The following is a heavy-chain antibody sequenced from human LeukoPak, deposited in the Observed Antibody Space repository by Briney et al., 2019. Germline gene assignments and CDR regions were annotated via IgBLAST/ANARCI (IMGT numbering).Heavy chain of an antibody. Sequence: SQTLSLTCTVSGGSISSGSYYWSWIRQPAGKGLEWIGRIYTSGSTNYNPSLKSRVTISVDTSKNQFSLKLSSVTAADTAVYYCASEPRYCSSTSCYDDAFDIWGQGTMVTVSP. V-gene: IGHV4-61*02. CDR3: ASEPRYCSSTSCYDDAFDI. CDR1: GGSISSGSYY. CDR2: IYTSGST. J-gene: IGHJ3*02. D-gene: IGHD2-2*01.